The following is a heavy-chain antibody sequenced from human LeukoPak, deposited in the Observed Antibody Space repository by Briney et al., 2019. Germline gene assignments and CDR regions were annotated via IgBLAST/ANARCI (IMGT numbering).Heavy chain of an antibody. CDR3: AREAAAGTYGMDV. V-gene: IGHV1-46*01. Sequence: ASVKVSCKASGYTFTSYYMHWVRQAPGQGLEWMGIINPSGGSTSYAQKFQGRVTMTRDTSTNTVYMELSSLRSEDTAVYYCAREAAAGTYGMDVWGQGTTVTVSS. CDR2: INPSGGST. CDR1: GYTFTSYY. J-gene: IGHJ6*02. D-gene: IGHD6-13*01.